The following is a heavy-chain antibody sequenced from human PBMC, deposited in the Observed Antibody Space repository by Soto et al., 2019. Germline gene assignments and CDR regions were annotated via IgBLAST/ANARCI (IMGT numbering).Heavy chain of an antibody. D-gene: IGHD2-2*01. Sequence: QVQLVESGGGVVQPGRSLRLSCAASGFTFSSYGMHWVRQAPGKGLEWVAVISYDGSNKYYADSVKGRFTISRDNSKNMLYLQMNSLRAEDTAVYYCAKVLAVPAAMRRVYYYYYMDVWGKGTTVTVSS. CDR2: ISYDGSNK. J-gene: IGHJ6*03. V-gene: IGHV3-30*18. CDR1: GFTFSSYG. CDR3: AKVLAVPAAMRRVYYYYYMDV.